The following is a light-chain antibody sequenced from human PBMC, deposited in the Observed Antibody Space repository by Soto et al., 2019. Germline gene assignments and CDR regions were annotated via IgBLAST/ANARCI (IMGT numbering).Light chain of an antibody. CDR3: QQLNSYPL. CDR1: QGISSY. V-gene: IGKV1-9*01. J-gene: IGKJ4*01. CDR2: AAS. Sequence: DIQLTQSPSFLSASVGDRVTITCRASQGISSYLAWYQQKPWKAPKLLIYAASTLQSGVPSRFSGSGSGTEFTLIISSLQPEDFATYYCQQLNSYPLFGGGTKVEIK.